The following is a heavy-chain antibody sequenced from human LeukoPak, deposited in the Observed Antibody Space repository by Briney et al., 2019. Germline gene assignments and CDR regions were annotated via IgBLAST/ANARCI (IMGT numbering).Heavy chain of an antibody. J-gene: IGHJ4*02. D-gene: IGHD3-3*01. Sequence: SETLSLTCAVSGDSISSNSWWSWVRLPPGKGLEWIGEIYHSGSTNYNPSLKSRVTISVDKSKNQFSLKPRSVTAADTAVYYCARKGLRSGYVPLDYWGQGTLVTVSS. CDR1: GDSISSNSW. V-gene: IGHV4-4*02. CDR3: ARKGLRSGYVPLDY. CDR2: IYHSGST.